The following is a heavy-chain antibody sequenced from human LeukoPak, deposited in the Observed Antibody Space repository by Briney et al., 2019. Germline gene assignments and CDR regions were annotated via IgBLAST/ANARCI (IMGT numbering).Heavy chain of an antibody. Sequence: GRSLRLSCAASGFTFSSHDMHWVRQAPGKGLEWVAFISYDGGKKDYADSVKGRFTISRDNSRNTLYLQMNSLRAEDTAVYYCARAARESILGWVDIWGQGTVVTVSS. V-gene: IGHV3-30*03. J-gene: IGHJ3*02. CDR2: ISYDGGKK. D-gene: IGHD3-3*01. CDR1: GFTFSSHD. CDR3: ARAARESILGWVDI.